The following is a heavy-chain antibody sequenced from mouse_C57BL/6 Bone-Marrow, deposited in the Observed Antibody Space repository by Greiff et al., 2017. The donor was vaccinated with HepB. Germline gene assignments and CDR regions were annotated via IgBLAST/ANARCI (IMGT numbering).Heavy chain of an antibody. J-gene: IGHJ1*03. CDR1: GFSLTSYG. Sequence: VKVVESGPGLVQPSQSLSITCTVSGFSLTSYGVHWVRQSPGKGLEWLGVIWRGGSTDYNAAFMSRLSITKDNSKSQVFFKMNSLQADDTAIYYCAKRGLLWYFDVWGTGTTVTVSS. CDR2: IWRGGST. CDR3: AKRGLLWYFDV. V-gene: IGHV2-5*01. D-gene: IGHD6-1*01.